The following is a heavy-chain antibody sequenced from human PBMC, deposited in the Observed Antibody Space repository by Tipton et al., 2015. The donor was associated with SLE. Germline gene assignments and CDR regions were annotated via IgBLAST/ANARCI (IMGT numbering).Heavy chain of an antibody. CDR3: AREVCAGDCYFDS. V-gene: IGHV4-31*11. Sequence: TLSLTCAVYGGSFSGYYWTWIRQHPVKGLEWIGYIHDSGTTYYNPSLRSRVTMSLDTSENQFSLRLTSVSAADTAVYYCAREVCAGDCYFDSWGQGTLVTVSS. CDR2: IHDSGTT. J-gene: IGHJ4*02. CDR1: GGSFSGYY. D-gene: IGHD2-21*01.